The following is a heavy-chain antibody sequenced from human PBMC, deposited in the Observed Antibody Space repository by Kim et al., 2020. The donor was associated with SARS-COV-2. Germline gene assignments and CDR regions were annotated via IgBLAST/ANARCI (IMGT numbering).Heavy chain of an antibody. CDR1: GFTFSSYS. D-gene: IGHD3-3*01. CDR3: ARTQLRSGYYPQAYYYYYGMDV. V-gene: IGHV3-21*01. CDR2: ISSSSSYI. Sequence: GGSLRLSCAASGFTFSSYSMNWVRQAPGKGLEWVSSISSSSSYIYYADSVKGRFTISRDNAKNSLYLQMNSLRAEDTAVYYCARTQLRSGYYPQAYYYYYGMDVWGQGTTVTVSS. J-gene: IGHJ6*02.